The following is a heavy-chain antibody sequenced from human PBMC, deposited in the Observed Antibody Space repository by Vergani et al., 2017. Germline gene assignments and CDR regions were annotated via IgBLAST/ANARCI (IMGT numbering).Heavy chain of an antibody. CDR1: GYTFTSYA. CDR2: INAGNGNT. J-gene: IGHJ3*02. D-gene: IGHD5-24*01. CDR3: ARDRGGYTYAFDI. Sequence: QVQLVQSGAEVKKPGASVKVSCKASGYTFTSYAMHWVRQAPGQRLEWMGWINAGNGNTKYSQKFQGRVTITRDTSASTAYMELSSLRSEDTAVYYCARDRGGYTYAFDIWGQGTMVTVSS. V-gene: IGHV1-3*01.